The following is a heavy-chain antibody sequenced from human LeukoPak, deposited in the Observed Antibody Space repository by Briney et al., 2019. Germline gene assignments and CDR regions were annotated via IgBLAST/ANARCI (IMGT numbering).Heavy chain of an antibody. D-gene: IGHD1-26*01. CDR1: GYTFTGYY. CDR2: INPNSGGT. Sequence: ASVKVSCKASGYTFTGYYMHWVGQAPGQGLEWMGWINPNSGGTNYAQKFQGRVTMTRDTSISTAYMELSRLRSDDTAVYYCARLGSIVGATTLDYWGQGTLVTVSS. V-gene: IGHV1-2*02. CDR3: ARLGSIVGATTLDY. J-gene: IGHJ4*02.